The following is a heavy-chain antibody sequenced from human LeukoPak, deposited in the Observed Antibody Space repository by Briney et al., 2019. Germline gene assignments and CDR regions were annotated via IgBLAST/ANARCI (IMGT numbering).Heavy chain of an antibody. Sequence: SGTLSLTCAVSGGSISSSNWWSWVRRPPGKGLEWIGEIYHSGSTNYNPSLKRRVTISVDKSKNQFPLKLSSVTAADTAVYYCARAVAPHGLGELLYYFDYWGQGTLVTVSS. CDR3: ARAVAPHGLGELLYYFDY. J-gene: IGHJ4*02. V-gene: IGHV4-4*02. CDR2: IYHSGST. CDR1: GGSISSSNW. D-gene: IGHD3-10*01.